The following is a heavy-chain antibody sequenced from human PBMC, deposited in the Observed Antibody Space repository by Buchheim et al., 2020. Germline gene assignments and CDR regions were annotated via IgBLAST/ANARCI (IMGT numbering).Heavy chain of an antibody. Sequence: QVQLVESGGGVVQPGRSLRLSCAASGFTFSSYGMHWVRQAPGKGLEWVAVIWYDGSNKYYAESVKGRFTISREYSKNTPYLQMNSLRAEDTAVYYCARARVVPAAVFDYWGQGTL. V-gene: IGHV3-33*01. J-gene: IGHJ4*02. CDR2: IWYDGSNK. D-gene: IGHD2-2*01. CDR1: GFTFSSYG. CDR3: ARARVVPAAVFDY.